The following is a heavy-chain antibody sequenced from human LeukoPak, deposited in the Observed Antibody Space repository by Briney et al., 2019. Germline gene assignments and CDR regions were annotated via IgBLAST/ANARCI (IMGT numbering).Heavy chain of an antibody. CDR2: INPQSGAT. CDR1: GYTFTGFY. D-gene: IGHD3-22*01. CDR3: ARGGDDSGLYFAY. J-gene: IGHJ4*02. Sequence: ASVKVSLKASGYTFTGFYIHWVRQAPGQGLEWMAWINPQSGATNYAQKFQGRVTMTRDMSISTAYMDVTSLRSDDTAVYYCARGGDDSGLYFAYWGQGTLVTVSS. V-gene: IGHV1-2*02.